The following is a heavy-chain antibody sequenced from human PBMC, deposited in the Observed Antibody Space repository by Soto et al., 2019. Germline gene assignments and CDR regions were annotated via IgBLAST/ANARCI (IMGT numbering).Heavy chain of an antibody. CDR1: GFTLSNHW. CDR2: IHGGGSGS. D-gene: IGHD3-3*01. Sequence: RRLSCAASGFTLSNHWMHWVRQAPGKGLVWVSSIHGGGSGSSYADSVKGRFTSTSDNAENTLHLQMNGLRGEDSAIYYCVRGTRAWRGMHYWCRGTLLT. J-gene: IGHJ4*02. V-gene: IGHV3-74*01. CDR3: VRGTRAWRGMHY.